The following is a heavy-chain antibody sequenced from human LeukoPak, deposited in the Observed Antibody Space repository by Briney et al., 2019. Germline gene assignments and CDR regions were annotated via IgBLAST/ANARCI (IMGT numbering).Heavy chain of an antibody. V-gene: IGHV3-64*01. Sequence: GGSLRLSCAASGFTFSSYAMHWVRQAPGKGLEYVSAISSNGGTTYYANSVKGRFTISRDNSKNTLYLQMGSLRAEDMAVYYCARGGGYCSGGSCYDYYYYGMDVWGQGTTVTVSS. J-gene: IGHJ6*02. CDR1: GFTFSSYA. D-gene: IGHD2-15*01. CDR2: ISSNGGTT. CDR3: ARGGGYCSGGSCYDYYYYGMDV.